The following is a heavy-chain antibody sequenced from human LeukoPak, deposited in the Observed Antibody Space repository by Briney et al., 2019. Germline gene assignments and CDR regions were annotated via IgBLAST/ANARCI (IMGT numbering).Heavy chain of an antibody. CDR2: IIPIFGTA. D-gene: IGHD5-24*01. V-gene: IGHV1-69*13. J-gene: IGHJ5*02. Sequence: SVKVSCKASGYTFTSYAMNWVRQAPGQGLEWMGGIIPIFGTANYAQKFQGRVTITADESTSTAYMELSSLRSEDTAVYYCARDNSVRDEAWWFNPWGQGTLVTVSS. CDR3: ARDNSVRDEAWWFNP. CDR1: GYTFTSYA.